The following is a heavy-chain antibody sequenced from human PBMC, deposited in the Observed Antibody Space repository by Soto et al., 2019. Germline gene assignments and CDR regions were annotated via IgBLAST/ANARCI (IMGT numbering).Heavy chain of an antibody. CDR2: IKSKTDGGTT. J-gene: IGHJ4*02. Sequence: EVQLVESGGGLVKPGGSLRLSCAASGFTFSNAWMNWVRQAPGKGLEWVGRIKSKTDGGTTDYAAPVKGRFTISRDDSQNTLYLQMNSLKTGDTAVYYCSTSLDDYDSSGYVGYWGQGTLVTVSS. CDR3: STSLDDYDSSGYVGY. D-gene: IGHD3-22*01. V-gene: IGHV3-15*07. CDR1: GFTFSNAW.